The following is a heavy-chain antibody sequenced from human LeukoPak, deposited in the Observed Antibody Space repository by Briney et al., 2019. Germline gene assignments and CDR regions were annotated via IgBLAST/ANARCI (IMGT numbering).Heavy chain of an antibody. CDR3: ARGGRRGLYYFDS. J-gene: IGHJ4*02. Sequence: SETLSLTCSVSGASISSSSYYWAWIRLPPGKGLEWIGTVYYSGHTYYNPSLKGRVTISVDTSKNQFSLTLTSVSAADTAVYYCARGGRRGLYYFDSWGQGTLVTVSS. D-gene: IGHD1-26*01. CDR2: VYYSGHT. CDR1: GASISSSSYY. V-gene: IGHV4-39*07.